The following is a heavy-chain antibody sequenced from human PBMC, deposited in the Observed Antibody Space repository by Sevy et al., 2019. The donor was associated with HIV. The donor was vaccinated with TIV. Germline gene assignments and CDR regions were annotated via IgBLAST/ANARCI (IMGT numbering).Heavy chain of an antibody. Sequence: ASVKVSCKVSGYTLTELSMHWVRQAPGKGIEWMGGFDPEDGETIYAQKFQGRVTMTEDTSTDTAYMELSSLRSEDTAVYYCATDQPPGAVTKGVWFDPWGQGTLVTVSS. J-gene: IGHJ5*02. CDR3: ATDQPPGAVTKGVWFDP. CDR2: FDPEDGET. V-gene: IGHV1-24*01. CDR1: GYTLTELS. D-gene: IGHD4-4*01.